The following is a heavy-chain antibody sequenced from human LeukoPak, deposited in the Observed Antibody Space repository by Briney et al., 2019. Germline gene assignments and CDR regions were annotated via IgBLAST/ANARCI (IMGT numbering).Heavy chain of an antibody. D-gene: IGHD3-10*01. J-gene: IGHJ5*02. CDR2: IFYSGTT. Sequence: SETLSLTCTVSGGSISSSSYYWGWIRQPPGKGLEWIGSIFYSGTTYFNPSLNSRLTISVDTSKKQFSLKLSSVTAADTAVYYCARHVGFITMVRGVINNNWFDPWGQGTLVTVSS. V-gene: IGHV4-39*01. CDR1: GGSISSSSYY. CDR3: ARHVGFITMVRGVINNNWFDP.